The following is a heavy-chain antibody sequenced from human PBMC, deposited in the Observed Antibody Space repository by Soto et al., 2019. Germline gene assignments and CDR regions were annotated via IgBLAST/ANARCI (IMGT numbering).Heavy chain of an antibody. CDR3: ARDPFPKRYSGSYLGYFQH. CDR2: ISYDGSNK. D-gene: IGHD1-26*01. V-gene: IGHV3-30-3*01. Sequence: GGSLRLSCAASGFTFSSYAMHWVRQAPGKGLEWVAVISYDGSNKYYADSVKGRFTISRDNSKNTLYLQMNSLRAEDTAVYYCARDPFPKRYSGSYLGYFQHWGQGTLVTVSS. J-gene: IGHJ1*01. CDR1: GFTFSSYA.